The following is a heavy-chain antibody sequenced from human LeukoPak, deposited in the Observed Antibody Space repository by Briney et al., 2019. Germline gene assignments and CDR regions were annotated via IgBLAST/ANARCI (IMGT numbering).Heavy chain of an antibody. D-gene: IGHD5-24*01. V-gene: IGHV3-21*01. Sequence: PGGSLRLSCAASGLTFSSYSMNWVRQAPGKGLEWVSSISSSSSYIYYADSVKGRFTISRDNAKNSLYLQMNSLRAEDTAVYYCARDLIREMATPFDAFDIWGQGTMVTVSS. J-gene: IGHJ3*02. CDR1: GLTFSSYS. CDR2: ISSSSSYI. CDR3: ARDLIREMATPFDAFDI.